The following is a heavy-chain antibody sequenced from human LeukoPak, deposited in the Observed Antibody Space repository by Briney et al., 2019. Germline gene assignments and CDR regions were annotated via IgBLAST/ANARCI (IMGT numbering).Heavy chain of an antibody. CDR3: ARGGSSWYESVSYFDY. CDR2: IYTSGST. V-gene: IGHV4-4*07. J-gene: IGHJ4*02. CDR1: GGSISSYY. D-gene: IGHD6-13*01. Sequence: SETLSLTCTVSGGSISSYYWSWIRQHAGKGLEWIGRIYTSGSTNYNPSLKSRVTMSVDTSKNQFSLKLSSVTAADTAVYYCARGGSSWYESVSYFDYWGQGTLVTVSS.